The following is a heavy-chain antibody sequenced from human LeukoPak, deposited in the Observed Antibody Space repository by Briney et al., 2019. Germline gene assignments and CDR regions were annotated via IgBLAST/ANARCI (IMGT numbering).Heavy chain of an antibody. CDR1: GGSFSGYY. J-gene: IGHJ5*02. CDR2: INHSGST. D-gene: IGHD6-13*01. V-gene: IGHV4-34*01. CDR3: ARAWARREQQLALSWFDP. Sequence: PSETLSLTCAVYGGSFSGYYWSWIRQPPGKGPEWIGEINHSGSTNYNPSLKSRVTISVDTSKNQFSLKLSSVTAADTAVYYCARAWARREQQLALSWFDPWGQGTLVTVSS.